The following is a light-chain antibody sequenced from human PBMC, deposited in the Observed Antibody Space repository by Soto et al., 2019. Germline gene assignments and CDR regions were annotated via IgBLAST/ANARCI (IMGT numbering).Light chain of an antibody. J-gene: IGKJ4*01. CDR1: QSVGSSY. Sequence: EIVLTQSPGTLSLSPGERATLSCRASQSVGSSYLAWYQQKLGQAPRLLIYGASSRATGFPDRFSGSGSGTDFTLTISRLEPGDFAVYYCQQYNSWPLTFGGGTKVEIK. V-gene: IGKV3-20*01. CDR2: GAS. CDR3: QQYNSWPLT.